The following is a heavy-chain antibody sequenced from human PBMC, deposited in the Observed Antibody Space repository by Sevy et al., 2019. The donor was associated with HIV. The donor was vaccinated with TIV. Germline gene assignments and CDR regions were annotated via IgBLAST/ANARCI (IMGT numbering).Heavy chain of an antibody. Sequence: GGSLRLSCAASGFTFSDHYMDWVRQAPGKGLEWVGRTRNKANSYTTEYAASVKGRFTISTDDSKNSLYLQMNSLKTEDTAVYYCARDVFGAFDIWGQGTMVTVSS. D-gene: IGHD2-21*01. CDR1: GFTFSDHY. CDR2: TRNKANSYTT. V-gene: IGHV3-72*01. J-gene: IGHJ3*02. CDR3: ARDVFGAFDI.